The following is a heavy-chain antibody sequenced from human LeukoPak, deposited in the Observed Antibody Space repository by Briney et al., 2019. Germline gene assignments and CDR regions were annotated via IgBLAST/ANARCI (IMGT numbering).Heavy chain of an antibody. J-gene: IGHJ4*02. CDR2: VWYDGTNE. D-gene: IGHD1-26*01. Sequence: PGRSLRLSCAASGFTFSNYAMHWVRQAPGKGLEWVAMVWYDGTNEYYVDSVKGRFTISRDNSKNTLYLQMNSLRAEDTAVYYCAKDSGGYVLQGWGQGTLVTVSS. CDR1: GFTFSNYA. V-gene: IGHV3-33*06. CDR3: AKDSGGYVLQG.